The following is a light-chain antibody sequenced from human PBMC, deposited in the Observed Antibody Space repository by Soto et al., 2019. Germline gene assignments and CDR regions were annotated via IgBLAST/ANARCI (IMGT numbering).Light chain of an antibody. Sequence: EIVLTQSPGTLSLSPGERATLSCRASQSVGSSYLAWYQQKPGQAPRLLIYGASSRATGIPDRFSGSGSGTVFTLTICRLEPEDFAVYYCKQYDTSPRTFGQVTKVDIK. CDR1: QSVGSSY. V-gene: IGKV3-20*01. CDR2: GAS. CDR3: KQYDTSPRT. J-gene: IGKJ1*01.